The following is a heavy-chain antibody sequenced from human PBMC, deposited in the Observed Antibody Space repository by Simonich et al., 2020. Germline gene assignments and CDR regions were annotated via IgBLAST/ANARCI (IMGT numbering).Heavy chain of an antibody. V-gene: IGHV4-34*01. CDR2: INHSGST. CDR3: ARCGLVNYDILTGYHNWFDP. Sequence: QVQLQQWGAGLLKPSETLSLTCAVYGGSFSGSYWSWIRQPPGKGLAWFGEINHSGSTNSNPARKRRVTISVDTSKNQFSLTLISVTAADTAVYYCARCGLVNYDILTGYHNWFDPGGQGTLVTVSS. J-gene: IGHJ5*02. D-gene: IGHD3-9*01. CDR1: GGSFSGSY.